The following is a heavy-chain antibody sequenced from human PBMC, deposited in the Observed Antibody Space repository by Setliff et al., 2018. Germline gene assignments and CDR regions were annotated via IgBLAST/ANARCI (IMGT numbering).Heavy chain of an antibody. CDR3: ARVSRTIVAARGFDY. V-gene: IGHV1-18*01. CDR2: ISPYNGDT. Sequence: ASVKVSCKDSGYTFSTYGISWVRQAPGQGLEWMGWISPYNGDTEYAQKFQGRVTITADESTSTAYMELSSLRSEDTAVYYCARVSRTIVAARGFDYWGQGTLVTVSS. CDR1: GYTFSTYG. J-gene: IGHJ4*02. D-gene: IGHD1-26*01.